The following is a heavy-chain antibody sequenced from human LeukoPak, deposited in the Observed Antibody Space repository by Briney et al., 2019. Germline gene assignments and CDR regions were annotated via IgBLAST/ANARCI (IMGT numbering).Heavy chain of an antibody. D-gene: IGHD3-22*01. CDR3: ARGALYDDSSAY. CDR2: INPNSGGT. CDR1: GYTFTGYY. Sequence: ASVKVSCKASGYTFTGYYMHWVRQAPGQGLEWMGWINPNSGGTNYAQKFQGRVTMTRDTSISTAYMELSSLRSEDTAVYYCARGALYDDSSAYWGQGTLVTVSS. V-gene: IGHV1-2*02. J-gene: IGHJ4*02.